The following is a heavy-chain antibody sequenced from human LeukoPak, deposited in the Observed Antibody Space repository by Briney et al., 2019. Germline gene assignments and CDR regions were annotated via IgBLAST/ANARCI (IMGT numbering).Heavy chain of an antibody. D-gene: IGHD1-26*01. V-gene: IGHV3-66*04. CDR1: GLTVSSNY. J-gene: IGHJ4*02. CDR3: ARQYSGSHDY. CDR2: IYSGGST. Sequence: GGSLRLSCAASGLTVSSNYMNWVRQAPGKGLEWVSVIYSGGSTYYADSVKGRFTISRDKSKNTLYLQMNSLRAEDTAVYYCARQYSGSHDYWGLGTLVTVSS.